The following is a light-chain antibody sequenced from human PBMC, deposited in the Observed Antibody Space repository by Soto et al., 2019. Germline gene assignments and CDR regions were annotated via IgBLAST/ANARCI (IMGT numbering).Light chain of an antibody. CDR2: KAS. CDR3: QQHVTYSRT. Sequence: DIQMTQSPSTLSASVGDRVTITCRASQNISRWLAWYQQKPGNAPKLLISKASSLQSGFPSRFSGSGSGTEFTLTISSLQPDDFATYYCQQHVTYSRTFGQGTKVEI. CDR1: QNISRW. J-gene: IGKJ1*01. V-gene: IGKV1-5*03.